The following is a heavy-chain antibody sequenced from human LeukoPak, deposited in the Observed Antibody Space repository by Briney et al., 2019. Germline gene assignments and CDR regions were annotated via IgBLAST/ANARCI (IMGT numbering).Heavy chain of an antibody. Sequence: GGSLRLSCAASGFTFSNYGMHWVRQAPGKGLEWVTFISYDGTNKYYADSVKGRFTISRDNSKNTLYLQMNSLRAEDTAVYYCAKDPRRYSRTGGYFDYWGQGTLVTVSS. D-gene: IGHD6-13*01. J-gene: IGHJ4*02. CDR3: AKDPRRYSRTGGYFDY. CDR1: GFTFSNYG. V-gene: IGHV3-30*18. CDR2: ISYDGTNK.